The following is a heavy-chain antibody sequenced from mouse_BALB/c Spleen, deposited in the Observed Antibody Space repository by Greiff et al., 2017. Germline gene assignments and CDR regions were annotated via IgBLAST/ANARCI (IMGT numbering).Heavy chain of an antibody. CDR2: ISSGSSTI. J-gene: IGHJ3*01. V-gene: IGHV5-17*02. D-gene: IGHD2-2*01. CDR1: GFTFSSFG. CDR3: AEGGYDGAWFAY. Sequence: EVQLVESGGGLVQPGGSRKLSCAASGFTFSSFGMHWVRQAPEKGLEWVAYISSGSSTIYYADTVKGRFTISRDNPKNTLFLQMTSLRSEDTAMYYCAEGGYDGAWFAYWGQGTLVTVSA.